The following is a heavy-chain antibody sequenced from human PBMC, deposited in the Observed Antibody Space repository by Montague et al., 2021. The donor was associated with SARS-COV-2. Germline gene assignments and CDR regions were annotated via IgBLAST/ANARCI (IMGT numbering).Heavy chain of an antibody. CDR1: GFTVRSNY. V-gene: IGHV3-66*01. Sequence: YRSLSWAASGFTVRSNYMSWVRQAPGKGLEWVSVIYSGDSTYYADSVKGRFTISRDNSKNTLYLQMNSLRAEDTAVYYCAARARYYYDMDVWGQGTTVTVSS. CDR3: AARARYYYDMDV. CDR2: IYSGDST. J-gene: IGHJ6*02.